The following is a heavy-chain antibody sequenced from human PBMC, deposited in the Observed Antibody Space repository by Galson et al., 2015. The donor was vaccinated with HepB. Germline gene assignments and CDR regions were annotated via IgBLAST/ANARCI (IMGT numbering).Heavy chain of an antibody. J-gene: IGHJ4*02. CDR3: AKPQLLGDYFDY. V-gene: IGHV3-30*18. Sequence: SLRLSCAASGFTFSSYGMHWVRQAPGKGLEWVAVISYDGSNKYYADSVKGRFTISRDNSKNTLYLQMNSLRAEDTAVYYCAKPQLLGDYFDYWGQGTLVTVSS. D-gene: IGHD2-2*01. CDR2: ISYDGSNK. CDR1: GFTFSSYG.